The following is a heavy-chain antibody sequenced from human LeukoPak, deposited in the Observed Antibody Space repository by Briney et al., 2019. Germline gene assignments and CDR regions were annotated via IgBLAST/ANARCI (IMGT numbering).Heavy chain of an antibody. D-gene: IGHD1-26*01. CDR2: INPSGSSK. J-gene: IGHJ5*02. Sequence: PGASVKVSCKASGYSFTSHYMHWVRQAPGQGLEWLGLINPSGSSKLYAQKFQGRVTMTRDMSTTTDYMELSSLRSEDTAVYYCARDNSVGDVAWWFDPWGQGTLVTVSS. V-gene: IGHV1-46*01. CDR3: ARDNSVGDVAWWFDP. CDR1: GYSFTSHY.